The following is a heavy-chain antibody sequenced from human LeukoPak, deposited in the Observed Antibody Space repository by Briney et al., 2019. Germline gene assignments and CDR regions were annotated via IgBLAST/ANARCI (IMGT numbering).Heavy chain of an antibody. CDR3: ARELPGIAVAGRVFGY. D-gene: IGHD6-19*01. CDR1: GFTFSSYE. V-gene: IGHV3-48*03. Sequence: GGSLRLSCAASGFTFSSYEMNWVRQAPGKGGEWVSYISSSGSTIYYADSVKGRYTISRDNAKNSLYLQMNSLRAEDTAVYYCARELPGIAVAGRVFGYWGQGTLVTVSS. J-gene: IGHJ4*02. CDR2: ISSSGSTI.